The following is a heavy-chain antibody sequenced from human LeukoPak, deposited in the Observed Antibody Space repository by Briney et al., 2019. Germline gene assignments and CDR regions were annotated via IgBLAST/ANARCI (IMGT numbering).Heavy chain of an antibody. D-gene: IGHD3-22*01. V-gene: IGHV4-4*07. Sequence: PSETLSLTCTVSGGSISSYYWSWIRQPAGKGLEWIGRIYTSGSTNYNPSLKSRVTMSVDTSKNQFSLKLSSVTAADTAVYYCARATDYDSSGYHYAFDIWGQGTMVTVSS. CDR1: GGSISSYY. J-gene: IGHJ3*02. CDR2: IYTSGST. CDR3: ARATDYDSSGYHYAFDI.